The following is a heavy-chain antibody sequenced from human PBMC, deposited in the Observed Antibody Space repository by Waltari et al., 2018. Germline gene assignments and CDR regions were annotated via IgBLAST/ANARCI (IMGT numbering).Heavy chain of an antibody. Sequence: QVQLQESGPGLVRPSETLSLTCDVSGYAINSGYYWAWIRQPPGQGLEWIATIYHGGDTFSNPSLKRRVTISMDTSKTQFALKLSSVTAADTAVCHCMRQVLGYCTSAACRRLESWGQGTLVTVSS. V-gene: IGHV4-38-2*01. D-gene: IGHD5-12*01. J-gene: IGHJ4*02. CDR3: MRQVLGYCTSAACRRLES. CDR2: IYHGGDT. CDR1: GYAINSGYY.